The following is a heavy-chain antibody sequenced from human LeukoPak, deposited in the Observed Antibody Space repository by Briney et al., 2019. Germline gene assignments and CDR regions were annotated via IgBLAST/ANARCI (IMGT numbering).Heavy chain of an antibody. D-gene: IGHD2-8*02. CDR1: GYTFTNYY. V-gene: IGHV1-2*02. CDR2: INPNSGDT. Sequence: ASVKVSCKASGYTFTNYYMHWVRQAPGQGPEWMGWINPNSGDTNYAQKFQGRVTMTRDTSISTAYMELSRLGSDDTAVYYCARAGLVVIPDIWGQGTLVTVSS. CDR3: ARAGLVVIPDI. J-gene: IGHJ4*02.